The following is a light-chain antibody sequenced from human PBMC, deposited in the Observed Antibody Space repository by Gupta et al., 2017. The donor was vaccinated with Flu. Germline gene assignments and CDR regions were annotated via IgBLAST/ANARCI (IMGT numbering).Light chain of an antibody. CDR2: EVI. CDR1: SSDIGGYDY. Sequence: QSALTQPPSVSGSPGQSITISCNGTSSDIGGYDYVSWYQQHPGKAPKLIIYEVIHRPAGISYRFSGSKSGNTASLTISGRQPEDDADYYCISYTDTSTYVFGTGTKVTVL. CDR3: ISYTDTSTYV. J-gene: IGLJ1*01. V-gene: IGLV2-14*01.